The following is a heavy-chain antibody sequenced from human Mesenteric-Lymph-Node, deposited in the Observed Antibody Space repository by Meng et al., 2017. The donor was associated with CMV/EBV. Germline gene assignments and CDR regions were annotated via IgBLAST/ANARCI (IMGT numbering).Heavy chain of an antibody. V-gene: IGHV3-30*02. J-gene: IGHJ3*01. CDR2: IRYDGSNK. Sequence: GESLKISCAASGFTFSSYGMHWVRQAPGKGLEWVAFIRYDGSNKYYADSVKGRFTISRDDAKNSLYLQMNTLRAEDTAVYYCARGGYCSSSICYLLNAFDVWGQGTMVTVSS. D-gene: IGHD2-2*01. CDR1: GFTFSSYG. CDR3: ARGGYCSSSICYLLNAFDV.